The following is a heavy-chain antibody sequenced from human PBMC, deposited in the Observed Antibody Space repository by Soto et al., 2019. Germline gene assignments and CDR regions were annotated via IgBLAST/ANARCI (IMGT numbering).Heavy chain of an antibody. Sequence: GGSLRLSCAASGFTFSSYGMHWVRQAPGKGLEWVAVIWYDGSNKYYADSVKGRFTISRDNSKNTLYLQMNSLRAEDTAVYYCTRGIRRHIVVVTALPYYFDYWGQGTLVTVSS. J-gene: IGHJ4*02. CDR3: TRGIRRHIVVVTALPYYFDY. V-gene: IGHV3-33*01. CDR1: GFTFSSYG. CDR2: IWYDGSNK. D-gene: IGHD2-21*02.